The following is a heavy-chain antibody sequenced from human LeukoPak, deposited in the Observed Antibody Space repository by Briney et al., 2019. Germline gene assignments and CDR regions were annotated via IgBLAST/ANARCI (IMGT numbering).Heavy chain of an antibody. J-gene: IGHJ4*02. D-gene: IGHD3-10*01. V-gene: IGHV4-38-2*02. CDR3: AKVAMYYYGSETYFFFDD. CDR1: GYSISSGYY. CDR2: IYHSGST. Sequence: SETLSLTCTVSGYSISSGYYWGWIRQPPGKGLEWIGSIYHSGSTYYNPSLKSRVTISVDTSKKQFSLNLTSVTAADTAVYYCAKVAMYYYGSETYFFFDDWGQGTLVTVSS.